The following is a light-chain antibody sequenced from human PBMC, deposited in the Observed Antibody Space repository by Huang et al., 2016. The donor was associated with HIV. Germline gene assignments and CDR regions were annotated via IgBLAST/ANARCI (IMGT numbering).Light chain of an antibody. V-gene: IGKV3-20*01. J-gene: IGKJ2*01. CDR3: QHYGTSPQP. Sequence: EIVLTQSPGTLSLPPGEGATLSCRASQSINNNYLAWFQQKPGQPPRLRIYVASSRATGVPDRFTGSGSGTDFNLTISRLETEDFAMYFCQHYGTSPQPFGQGTKLEIK. CDR1: QSINNNY. CDR2: VAS.